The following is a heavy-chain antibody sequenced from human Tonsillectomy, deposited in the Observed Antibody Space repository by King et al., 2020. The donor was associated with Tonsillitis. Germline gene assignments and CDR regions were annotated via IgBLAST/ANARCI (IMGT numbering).Heavy chain of an antibody. V-gene: IGHV1-2*02. Sequence: VQLVESGAEVKKPGASVKVSCKASGYTFTDYYIHWVRQAPGQGLEWVAWINPNSGGTNFAQKFQGRVTMTRDMSINTAYVDLSRLRSDDTAVYYCARGTMVRRVTGDNWFDFWGQGTLVTVSS. CDR2: INPNSGGT. CDR3: ARGTMVRRVTGDNWFDF. CDR1: GYTFTDYY. D-gene: IGHD3-10*01. J-gene: IGHJ5*01.